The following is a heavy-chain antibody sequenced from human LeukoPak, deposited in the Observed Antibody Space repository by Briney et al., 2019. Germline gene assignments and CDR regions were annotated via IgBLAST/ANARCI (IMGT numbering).Heavy chain of an antibody. Sequence: PSETLSLTCTVSGGSISSSTYYWGWIRQPPGKGLEWIGSIYYSGGTYYNPSLKSRVTISVDTSKNQFSLKLSSVTAADTAVYYCASTSQSSGSYYNRDAFDIWGQGTMVTVSS. CDR1: GGSISSSTYY. J-gene: IGHJ3*02. D-gene: IGHD3-10*01. CDR3: ASTSQSSGSYYNRDAFDI. V-gene: IGHV4-39*07. CDR2: IYYSGGT.